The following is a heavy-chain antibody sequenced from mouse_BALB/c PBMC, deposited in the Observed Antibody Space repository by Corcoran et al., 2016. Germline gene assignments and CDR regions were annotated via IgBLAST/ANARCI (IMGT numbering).Heavy chain of an antibody. V-gene: IGHV5-17*01. J-gene: IGHJ4*01. CDR3: AKDLLGGTYGSGSYDY. CDR1: GFTFSSYG. D-gene: IGHD2-2*01. Sequence: VQLVESGGGVVQPGRSLRLSCAASGFTFSSYGIHWVRQAPGKGLEWVAVIWYDGSNKYYADSVKGRFTISRDNSKNTLYLQMNSLRAEDTAVYYCAKDLLGGTYGSGSYDYWGQGTLVTVSS. CDR2: IWYDGSNK.